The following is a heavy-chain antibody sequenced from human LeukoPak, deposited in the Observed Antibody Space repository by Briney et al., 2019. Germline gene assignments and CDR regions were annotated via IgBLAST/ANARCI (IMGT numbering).Heavy chain of an antibody. CDR2: FDPEDGET. J-gene: IGHJ4*02. CDR1: GYTLTELS. D-gene: IGHD3-22*01. V-gene: IGHV1-24*01. CDR3: ATDTAYYYDSSGYYYRDY. Sequence: ASVKVSCKVSGYTLTELSMHWVRQAPGKGLEWMGGFDPEDGETIYAQKFQGRVTMTEDTSTDTAYMELSSLRSEDTAVYYCATDTAYYYDSSGYYYRDYWGQGTLVTVSS.